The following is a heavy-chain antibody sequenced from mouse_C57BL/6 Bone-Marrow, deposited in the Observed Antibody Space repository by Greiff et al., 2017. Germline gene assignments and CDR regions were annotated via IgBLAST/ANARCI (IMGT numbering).Heavy chain of an antibody. J-gene: IGHJ2*01. CDR3: ARHERYYDYEGYFDY. Sequence: QVQLQQSGAELVKPGASVKLSCKASGYIFTEYTIHWVKQRSGQGLEWIGWFYPGSGSIKYNERFKDKATLTADKSYNTVYMELSRLTSEDSEVYFCARHERYYDYEGYFDYWGQGTTLTVSS. CDR2: FYPGSGSI. CDR1: GYIFTEYT. D-gene: IGHD2-4*01. V-gene: IGHV1-62-2*01.